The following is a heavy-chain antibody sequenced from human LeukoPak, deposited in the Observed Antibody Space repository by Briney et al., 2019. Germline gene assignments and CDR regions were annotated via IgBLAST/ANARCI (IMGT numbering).Heavy chain of an antibody. CDR1: GFTFSSYA. CDR2: ISYDGSNK. CDR3: ARDYDSSHFFDY. V-gene: IGHV3-30-3*01. D-gene: IGHD3-22*01. Sequence: GGSLRLSCAASGFTFSSYAMHWVRQAPGKGLEWVAVISYDGSNKYYADSVKGRFTISRDNSKNTLHLQMNSLRAEDTAVYYCARDYDSSHFFDYWGQGTLVTVSS. J-gene: IGHJ4*02.